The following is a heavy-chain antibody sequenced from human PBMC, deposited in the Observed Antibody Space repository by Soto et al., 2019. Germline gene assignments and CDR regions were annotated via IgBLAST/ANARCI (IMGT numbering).Heavy chain of an antibody. V-gene: IGHV3-15*07. CDR1: GFPFSNAW. J-gene: IGHJ5*02. Sequence: VGSLRLSCAGSGFPFSNAWINWVRHVPGKGLEWVGRIKSKALGGTTDFAAPVRGRFAITRDDSRNVAYMQMNSLYTEDTGVYYFCAAAATTKGVDWFDHWGQGTLVTVSS. CDR2: IKSKALGGTT. CDR3: CAAAATTKGVDWFDH. D-gene: IGHD2-8*01.